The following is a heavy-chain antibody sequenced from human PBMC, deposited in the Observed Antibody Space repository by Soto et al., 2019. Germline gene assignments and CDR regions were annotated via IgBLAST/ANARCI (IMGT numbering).Heavy chain of an antibody. V-gene: IGHV3-23*01. D-gene: IGHD6-19*01. J-gene: IGHJ4*02. CDR3: ARRSSGWYFDY. CDR2: ISGSGGST. Sequence: EVQLLESGGGLVQPGGSLRLSCAAPGFTFSNYAMHWVRQAPGKGLEWVSVISGSGGSTYYADSVKGRFTISRDNSKNTLYQQMNSLRGADTAVYYCARRSSGWYFDYWGQGTLVTVSS. CDR1: GFTFSNYA.